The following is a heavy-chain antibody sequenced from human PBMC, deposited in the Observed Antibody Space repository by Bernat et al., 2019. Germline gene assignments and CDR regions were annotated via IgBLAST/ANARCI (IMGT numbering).Heavy chain of an antibody. CDR2: ISYDGSNK. CDR3: ARASWGQGDY. J-gene: IGHJ4*02. Sequence: QVQLVESGGGVVQPGRSLRLSCAASGFTFSSYAMHWVRQAPGKGLEWVAVISYDGSNKYYADSVKGRFTISRDNSKNTLYLQMNSLRAEDTAVYYCARASWGQGDYWDQGTLVTVSS. CDR1: GFTFSSYA. V-gene: IGHV3-30-3*01. D-gene: IGHD3-16*01.